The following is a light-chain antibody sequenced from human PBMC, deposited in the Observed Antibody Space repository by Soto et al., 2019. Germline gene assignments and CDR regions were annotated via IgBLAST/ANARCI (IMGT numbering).Light chain of an antibody. V-gene: IGKV3-15*01. J-gene: IGKJ1*01. CDR1: QSVSSN. CDR3: QQYSNWTRT. Sequence: EIVMTQSPATLSVSPGERATLSCRASQSVSSNLAWYQQKPGQAPRLLIYGASTRAPGFPARFSGSGSGTEFTLTISSLQSEDFAVYYCQQYSNWTRTFGQGTKAEIK. CDR2: GAS.